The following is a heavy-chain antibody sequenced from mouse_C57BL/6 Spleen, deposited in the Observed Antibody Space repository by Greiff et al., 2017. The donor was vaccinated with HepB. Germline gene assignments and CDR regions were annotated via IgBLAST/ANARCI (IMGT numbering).Heavy chain of an antibody. V-gene: IGHV1-50*01. CDR2: IDPSDSYT. CDR1: GYTFTSYW. D-gene: IGHD2-13*01. J-gene: IGHJ3*01. Sequence: QVQLQQPGAELVKPGASVKLSCKASGYTFTSYWMQWVKQRPGQGLEWIGEIDPSDSYTNYNQKFKGKATLTVDTSSSTAYMQHSSLTSEDSAVSSWERSGGDEAWFDYWGQGTLVTVSA. CDR3: ERSGGDEAWFDY.